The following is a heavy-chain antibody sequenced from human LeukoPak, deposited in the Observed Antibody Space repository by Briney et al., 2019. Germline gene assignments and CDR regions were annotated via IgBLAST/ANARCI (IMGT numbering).Heavy chain of an antibody. J-gene: IGHJ6*03. CDR2: ISAYNGNT. CDR1: GYTFTSYG. V-gene: IGHV1-18*01. CDR3: ATPSFSTSTFYMDV. Sequence: ASVKVSCKASGYTFTSYGISWVRQAPGQGLEWMGWISAYNGNTNYAQKLQGRVTMTTDTSTSTAYMELRSLRSDDTAVYYCATPSFSTSTFYMDVWGKGTTVTVSS. D-gene: IGHD2-2*01.